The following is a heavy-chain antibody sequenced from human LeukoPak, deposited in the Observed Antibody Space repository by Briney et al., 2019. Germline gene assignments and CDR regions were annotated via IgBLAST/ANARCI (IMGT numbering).Heavy chain of an antibody. V-gene: IGHV3-74*01. Sequence: GGSLRLSCAASGFTFSSYAMHWVRQAPGKGLVWVSRINSDGSSTSYADSVKGRFTISRDNAKNTLYLQMNSLRAEDTAVYYCASIGGGFGEPNWFDPWGQGTLVTVSS. D-gene: IGHD3-10*01. CDR2: INSDGSST. CDR1: GFTFSSYA. CDR3: ASIGGGFGEPNWFDP. J-gene: IGHJ5*02.